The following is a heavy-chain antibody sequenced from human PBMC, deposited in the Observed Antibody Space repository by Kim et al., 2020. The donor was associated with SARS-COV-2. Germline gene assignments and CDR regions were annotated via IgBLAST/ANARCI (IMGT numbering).Heavy chain of an antibody. CDR2: FDPEDGET. V-gene: IGHV1-24*01. D-gene: IGHD1-26*01. CDR1: GYTLTELS. J-gene: IGHJ4*02. CDR3: ATTPAIVGATFFYY. Sequence: ASVKVSCKVSGYTLTELSMHWVRQAPGKGLEWMGGFDPEDGETIYAQKFQGRVTMTEDTSTDTAYMELGSLRSEDTAVYYCATTPAIVGATFFYYWGQGTLVTVSS.